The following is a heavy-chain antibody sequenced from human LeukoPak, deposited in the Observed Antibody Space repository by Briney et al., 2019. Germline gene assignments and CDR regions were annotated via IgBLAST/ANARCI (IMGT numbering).Heavy chain of an antibody. CDR2: IYTSGST. Sequence: SETLSLTCAVYGGSFSGYYWSWIRQPAGKGLEWIGRIYTSGSTNYNPSLKSRVTISVDTSKNQFSLKLSSVTAADTAVYYCARRGAADWFDPWGQGTLVTVSS. J-gene: IGHJ5*02. D-gene: IGHD2-15*01. CDR3: ARRGAADWFDP. CDR1: GGSFSGYY. V-gene: IGHV4-59*10.